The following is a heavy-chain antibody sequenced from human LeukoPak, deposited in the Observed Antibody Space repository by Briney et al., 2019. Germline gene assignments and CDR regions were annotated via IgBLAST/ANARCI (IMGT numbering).Heavy chain of an antibody. J-gene: IGHJ4*02. D-gene: IGHD3-3*01. CDR2: IYYSGST. Sequence: SETLSLTCTVSGGSISSSSYYWGWIRQPPGKGLEWIGSIYYSGSTYYNPSLKSRVTISVDTSKNQFSLKLSSVTAADTAEYYCARGSTIFGVVIINYWGQGTLVTVSS. CDR1: GGSISSSSYY. V-gene: IGHV4-39*07. CDR3: ARGSTIFGVVIINY.